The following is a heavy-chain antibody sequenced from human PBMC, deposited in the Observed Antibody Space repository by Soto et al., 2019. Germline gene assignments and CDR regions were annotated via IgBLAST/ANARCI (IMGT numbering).Heavy chain of an antibody. V-gene: IGHV4-59*01. Sequence: QVQLLESGPGLVKPSETLSLTCTVSSGSIGTYYWNWIRQPPGKGLEWIAYIDYSGSTNSNPSLNTRLTISIDTYKNQFSLKLSSVTAANTAVYYCARGRRSSGRHDASDIWGQGTMVTVSS. J-gene: IGHJ3*02. CDR1: SGSIGTYY. D-gene: IGHD1-26*01. CDR3: ARGRRSSGRHDASDI. CDR2: IDYSGST.